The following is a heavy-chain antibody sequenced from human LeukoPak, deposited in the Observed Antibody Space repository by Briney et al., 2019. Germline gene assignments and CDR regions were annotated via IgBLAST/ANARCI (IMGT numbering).Heavy chain of an antibody. CDR2: IYHSGST. CDR1: GGSISSSNW. Sequence: SGTLSLTCAVSGGSISSSNWWSWVRQPPGKGLEWIGEIYHSGSTNYNPSLKSRVTISVDKSKNQFSLKLSSVTAADTAVYYCARALIAAAGTRLHNWFDPWGQGTLVTVSS. D-gene: IGHD6-13*01. J-gene: IGHJ5*02. CDR3: ARALIAAAGTRLHNWFDP. V-gene: IGHV4-4*02.